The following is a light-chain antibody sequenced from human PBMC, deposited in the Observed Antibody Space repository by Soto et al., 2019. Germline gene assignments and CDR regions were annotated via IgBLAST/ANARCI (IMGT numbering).Light chain of an antibody. Sequence: DIQLTQSPSSVSASVGDRVTITCRASQGMSSWLAWYQQKPGEAPKLLIYGATNLQSGVPSRFSGSVSGTDFPLTIRRLQPEDFVTYFCQQAKRFPRTFGGGTKVELK. V-gene: IGKV1-12*01. CDR1: QGMSSW. CDR2: GAT. CDR3: QQAKRFPRT. J-gene: IGKJ4*01.